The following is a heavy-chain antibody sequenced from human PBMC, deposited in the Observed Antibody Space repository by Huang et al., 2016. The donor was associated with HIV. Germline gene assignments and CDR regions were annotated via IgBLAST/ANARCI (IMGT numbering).Heavy chain of an antibody. CDR2: INSKGNT. CDR3: SRGPSTPATEL. CDR1: GDSVDSSYSY. D-gene: IGHD1-1*01. J-gene: IGHJ3*01. V-gene: IGHV4-39*02. Sequence: QVQLQESGQGLVKPSDTLSLSCIVSGDSVDSSYSYWGWVRQPPGKGLEWMGSINSKGNTYYNKYLRRRITIAVDTSKNHFSLNLKTVTAADTAVYYCSRGPSTPATELWGQGTMVTVSS.